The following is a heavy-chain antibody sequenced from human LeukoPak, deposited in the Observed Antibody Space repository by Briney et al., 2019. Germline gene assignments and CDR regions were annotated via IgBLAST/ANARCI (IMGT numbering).Heavy chain of an antibody. V-gene: IGHV4-39*01. CDR3: ARQGRTSSGWYSSYYYGMDV. CDR1: GGSISSSSYY. Sequence: PSETLSLTCTASGGSISSSSYYWGWIRQPPGKGLEWIGSIYYSGSTYYTPSLRSRVTISVDTSKNQFSLKLSSVTAADTAVYYCARQGRTSSGWYSSYYYGMDVWGQGTTVTVSS. D-gene: IGHD6-19*01. CDR2: IYYSGST. J-gene: IGHJ6*02.